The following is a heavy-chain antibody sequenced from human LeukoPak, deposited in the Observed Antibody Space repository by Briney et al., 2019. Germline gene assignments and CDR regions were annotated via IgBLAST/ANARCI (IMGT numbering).Heavy chain of an antibody. CDR1: GFTFSSYG. CDR2: IWYDGSNK. J-gene: IGHJ6*02. V-gene: IGHV3-33*01. Sequence: GGSLRLSCAASGFTFSSYGMHWVRQAPGKGLEWVAVIWYDGSNKYYADSVKGRFTISRDNSKNTLYLQMNSLRAEDTAVYYCAREQQLVLYYYYGMDVWGQGTTVTVSS. D-gene: IGHD6-13*01. CDR3: AREQQLVLYYYYGMDV.